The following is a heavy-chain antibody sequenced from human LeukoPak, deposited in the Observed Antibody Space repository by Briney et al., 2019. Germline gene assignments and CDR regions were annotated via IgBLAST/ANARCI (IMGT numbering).Heavy chain of an antibody. CDR2: IYSGGST. J-gene: IGHJ4*02. D-gene: IGHD2/OR15-2a*01. CDR3: ARDHKTFFDL. Sequence: GGSLRLSCSASGFTVSTNYMTWIRQAPGKGLEWVSVIYSGGSTYYADSVKNRFTISRDNAKNTVYLQMNSLRGEDTAVYHCARDHKTFFDLWGQGTLVTVSS. V-gene: IGHV3-66*01. CDR1: GFTVSTNY.